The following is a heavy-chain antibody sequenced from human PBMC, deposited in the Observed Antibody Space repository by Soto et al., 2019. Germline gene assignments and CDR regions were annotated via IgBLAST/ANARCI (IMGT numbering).Heavy chain of an antibody. CDR2: IIPIFGTT. D-gene: IGHD3-22*01. V-gene: IGHV1-69*06. CDR1: GCTFSSYA. J-gene: IGHJ5*02. CDR3: ARDRTDSGYYKNWLDP. Sequence: SVKVSCKASGCTFSSYAISWVRQAPGQGLEWVGRIIPIFGTTNYAQNLQGRVTISADKSTLTSYMELHSLTSDDTALYYCARDRTDSGYYKNWLDPWGQGTQFTVSS.